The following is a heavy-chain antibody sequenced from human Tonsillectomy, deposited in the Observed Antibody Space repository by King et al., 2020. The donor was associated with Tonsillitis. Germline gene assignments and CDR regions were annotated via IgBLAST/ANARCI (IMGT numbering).Heavy chain of an antibody. Sequence: VQLVESGGGLVQPGGSLRLSCAASGFTVSSNYMSWVRQAPGEGLEWVSVIYSGGSTYYADSVKGGFTISRDNSKNTLYLQMNSLRAEDTAVYYCARGLTATDYMDVWGKGTTVTVSS. CDR3: ARGLTATDYMDV. CDR2: IYSGGST. CDR1: GFTVSSNY. J-gene: IGHJ6*03. V-gene: IGHV3-66*01. D-gene: IGHD5-18*01.